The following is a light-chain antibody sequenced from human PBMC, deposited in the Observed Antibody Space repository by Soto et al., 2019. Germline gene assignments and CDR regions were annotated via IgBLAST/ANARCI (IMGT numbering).Light chain of an antibody. CDR1: QTISNW. Sequence: DIQMTQYPSTLSASVGDRVTITCRASQTISNWLAWYQQKPGKAPNLLIYAASSLESGVPSRFSGSGSGPEFTLTISSLHPDDLATYYCQQYNSYSSTFGQGTKVEIK. CDR3: QQYNSYSST. V-gene: IGKV1-5*01. CDR2: AAS. J-gene: IGKJ1*01.